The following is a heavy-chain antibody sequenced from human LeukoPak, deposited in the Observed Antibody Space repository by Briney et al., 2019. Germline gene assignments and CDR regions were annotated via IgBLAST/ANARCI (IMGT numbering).Heavy chain of an antibody. CDR2: INPDGSTI. CDR1: GFTFSNYW. D-gene: IGHD1-7*01. J-gene: IGHJ4*02. Sequence: GGSLRLSCAASGFTFSNYWVHWVRQAPGKGLVWVSRINPDGSTINYADSVKGRFTISRDNAKNTLYLQMNSLRAKDTAVYYCATAGNYRFDYWGQGTLVTVSS. V-gene: IGHV3-74*01. CDR3: ATAGNYRFDY.